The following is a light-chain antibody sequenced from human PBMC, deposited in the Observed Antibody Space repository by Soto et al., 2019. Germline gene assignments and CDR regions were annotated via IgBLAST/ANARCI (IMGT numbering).Light chain of an antibody. CDR3: QQYGSSPFT. J-gene: IGKJ4*01. Sequence: EIVLTQSPATLSLSPGERATLSCRASQSVDSSHLAWYQQKPGQAPRLLMYAASSRATGIPDRFTGSGSGTDFTLAISRLEPEDFAVYYCQQYGSSPFTFGGGTKVELK. CDR2: AAS. V-gene: IGKV3-20*01. CDR1: QSVDSSH.